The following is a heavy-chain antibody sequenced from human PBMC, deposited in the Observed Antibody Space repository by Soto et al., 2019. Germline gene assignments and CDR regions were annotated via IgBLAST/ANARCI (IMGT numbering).Heavy chain of an antibody. V-gene: IGHV4-39*01. CDR2: IYYSGST. CDR1: GGSISSSSYY. D-gene: IGHD6-6*01. J-gene: IGHJ6*02. CDR3: ARAYSSLLGMDV. Sequence: QLQLQESGPGLVKPSETLSRTCTVSGGSISSSSYYWGWIRQPPGKGLEWIGSIYYSGSTYYNPSLKSRVTISVDTSKNQFSLKLSSVTAADTAVYYCARAYSSLLGMDVWGQGTTVTVSS.